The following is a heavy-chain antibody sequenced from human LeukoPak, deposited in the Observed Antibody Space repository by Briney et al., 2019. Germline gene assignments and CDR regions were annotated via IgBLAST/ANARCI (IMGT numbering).Heavy chain of an antibody. D-gene: IGHD5-12*01. J-gene: IGHJ4*02. V-gene: IGHV1-69*01. CDR3: ARDSRVASTSGLNY. CDR1: GGTFSSYP. Sequence: SVKVSCKVSGGTFSSYPISWVRQAPGQGLEWMGEITPIFGEAQNAEKFQGRVTITADEPTSTVYMELTSLRLDDTAMYYCARDSRVASTSGLNYWGQGTLVTVSS. CDR2: ITPIFGEA.